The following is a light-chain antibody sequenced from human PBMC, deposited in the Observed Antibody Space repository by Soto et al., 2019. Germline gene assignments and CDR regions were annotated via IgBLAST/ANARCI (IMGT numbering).Light chain of an antibody. CDR2: GAS. V-gene: IGKV3-15*01. CDR3: QQYYYWPPWT. Sequence: ETVMTQSPATLSVSPGERATLSCRASQSVRSNFAWYQQKPGQAPRLLIYGASYMATGIPARFSGSGSGTEFTLTISGMQSEDLAVYYCQQYYYWPPWTFGQGTKVEIK. CDR1: QSVRSN. J-gene: IGKJ1*01.